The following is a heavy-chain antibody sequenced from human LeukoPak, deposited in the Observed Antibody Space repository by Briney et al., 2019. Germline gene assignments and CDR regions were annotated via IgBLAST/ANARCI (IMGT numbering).Heavy chain of an antibody. CDR1: GFTFSSYG. V-gene: IGHV3-33*01. CDR2: IWYDGSNK. CDR3: ARPRSGRIHDAFDI. D-gene: IGHD3-10*01. Sequence: PGGSLRLSCAASGFTFSSYGMHWVRQAPGKGLEWVAVIWYDGSNKYYADSVKGRFTISRDNSKNTLYLQMNSLRAEDTAVYYCARPRSGRIHDAFDIWGQGTMVTVSS. J-gene: IGHJ3*02.